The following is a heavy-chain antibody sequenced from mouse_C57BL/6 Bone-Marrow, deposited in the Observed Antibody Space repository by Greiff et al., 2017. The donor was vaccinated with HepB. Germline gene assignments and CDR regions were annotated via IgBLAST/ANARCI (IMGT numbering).Heavy chain of an antibody. CDR2: ISYDGSN. V-gene: IGHV3-6*01. J-gene: IGHJ2*01. CDR1: GYSITSGYY. Sequence: ESGPGLVKPSQSLSLTCSVTGYSITSGYYWNWIRQFPGNKLEWMGYISYDGSNNYNPSLKNRISITRDTSKNQFFLKLNSVTTEDTATYYCAREGGTTYYFDYWGQGTTLTVSS. CDR3: AREGGTTYYFDY. D-gene: IGHD1-1*01.